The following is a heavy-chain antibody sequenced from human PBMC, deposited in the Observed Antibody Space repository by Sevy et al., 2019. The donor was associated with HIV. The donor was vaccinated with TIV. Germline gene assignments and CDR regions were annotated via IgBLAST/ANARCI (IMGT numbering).Heavy chain of an antibody. D-gene: IGHD3-22*01. J-gene: IGHJ4*02. Sequence: GGSLRLSCAASGFTVSSNYMSWVRQAPGKGLEWVSVIYSGGSTYYADSVKGRFTISRDNSKNTLYLQMNSLRAEDTAVYYCAREYHYDSSGYLDYWGQGTLVTVSS. CDR2: IYSGGST. CDR3: AREYHYDSSGYLDY. CDR1: GFTVSSNY. V-gene: IGHV3-53*01.